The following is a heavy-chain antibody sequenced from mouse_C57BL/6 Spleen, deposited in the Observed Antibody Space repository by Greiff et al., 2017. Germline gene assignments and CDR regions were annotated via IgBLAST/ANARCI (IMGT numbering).Heavy chain of an antibody. CDR2: INPNNGGT. CDR3: ASIYYGYDPYYAMDY. V-gene: IGHV1-26*01. D-gene: IGHD2-2*01. CDR1: GYTFTDYY. Sequence: VQLQQSGPELVKPGASVKISCKASGYTFTDYYMNWVKQSHGKSLEWIGDINPNNGGTSYNQKFKGKAPLTVANSSSPAYMELRSLTSEDSAVYYCASIYYGYDPYYAMDYWGQGTSVTVSS. J-gene: IGHJ4*01.